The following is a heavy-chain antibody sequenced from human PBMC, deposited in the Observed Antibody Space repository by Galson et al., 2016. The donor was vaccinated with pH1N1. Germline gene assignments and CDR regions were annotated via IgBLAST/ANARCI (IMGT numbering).Heavy chain of an antibody. V-gene: IGHV1-18*01. D-gene: IGHD5-18*01. CDR1: GYTFSSYG. Sequence: SCKASGYTFSSYGITWVRQAPGQGLEWMGWISGYNGNTNYAQKIQGRVTITADRLTTTLYMNLSSLGFDDTAVYYCARGFRGGYNYALFDHWGPGTTVTVSS. CDR2: ISGYNGNT. CDR3: ARGFRGGYNYALFDH. J-gene: IGHJ6*02.